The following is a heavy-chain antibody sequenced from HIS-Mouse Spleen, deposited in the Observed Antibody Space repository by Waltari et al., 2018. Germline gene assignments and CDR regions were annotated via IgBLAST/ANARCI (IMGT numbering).Heavy chain of an antibody. CDR3: AREIPYSSSWYDWYFDL. Sequence: QLQLQESGPGLVKPSETLSLTYTFPVGSISSSSYYWGGVRQPPGKGLEWIGSIYYSGRTSYNPSLKSRVTISVDTSKNQFSLKLSSVTAADTAVYYCAREIPYSSSWYDWYFDLWGRGTLVTVSS. CDR2: IYYSGRT. V-gene: IGHV4-39*07. CDR1: VGSISSSSYY. J-gene: IGHJ2*01. D-gene: IGHD6-13*01.